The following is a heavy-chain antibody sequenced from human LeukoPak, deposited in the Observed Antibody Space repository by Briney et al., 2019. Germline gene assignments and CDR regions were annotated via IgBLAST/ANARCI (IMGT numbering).Heavy chain of an antibody. J-gene: IGHJ6*03. CDR1: AGSISSSSYC. CDR3: ARHESDHHYEFWIGPHYYYYMDV. V-gene: IGHV4-39*01. D-gene: IGHD3-3*01. CDR2: IYYSGST. Sequence: SETLSLTCTFSAGSISSSSYCWGWIRQPPGKGLEWIGSIYYSGSTYYSPSLKSRVTISVDTSKNQFSLKLSSVNAADTPVYYCARHESDHHYEFWIGPHYYYYMDVCGKGTTVTVSS.